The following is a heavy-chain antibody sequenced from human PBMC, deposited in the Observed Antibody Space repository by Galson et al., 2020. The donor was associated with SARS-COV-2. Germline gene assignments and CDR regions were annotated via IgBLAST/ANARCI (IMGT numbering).Heavy chain of an antibody. CDR3: ARDIPPNCSSTSCYLDP. J-gene: IGHJ5*02. Sequence: GESLKISCAASGFTFSDYYMSWIRQAPGKGLEWVSYISSSSYTNYADSVKGRFTISRDNAKNSLYLQMNSLRAEDTAVYYCARDIPPNCSSTSCYLDPWGQGTLVTVSS. CDR2: ISSSSYT. CDR1: GFTFSDYY. D-gene: IGHD2-2*01. V-gene: IGHV3-11*06.